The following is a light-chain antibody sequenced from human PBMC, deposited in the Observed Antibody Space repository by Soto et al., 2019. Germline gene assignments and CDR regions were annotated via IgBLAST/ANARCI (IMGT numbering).Light chain of an antibody. J-gene: IGLJ3*02. CDR3: TSYAGSSNWV. CDR2: EVS. V-gene: IGLV2-8*01. CDR1: GSDIGTYKY. Sequence: QSALTQPPSASGSPGQSVTISCTGTGSDIGTYKYVSWYQQHPGQAPKLMIYEVSKRPSGVPDRFSGSKSGNTASLTVSGLRSEDEADYYCTSYAGSSNWVFGGGTKLTVL.